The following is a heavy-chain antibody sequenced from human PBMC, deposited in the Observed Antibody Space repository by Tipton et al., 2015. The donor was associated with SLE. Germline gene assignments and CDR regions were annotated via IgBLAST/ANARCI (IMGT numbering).Heavy chain of an antibody. D-gene: IGHD3-3*01. CDR1: GFTFSSYA. CDR3: AKESGYDFWSGYPLFDY. V-gene: IGHV3-23*01. Sequence: SLRLSCAASGFTFSSYAMSWVRQAPGKGLEWVSAISGSGGSTYYADSVKGRFTISRDNSKNTLYLQMNGLRAEDTAVYYCAKESGYDFWSGYPLFDYWGQGTLVTVSS. CDR2: ISGSGGST. J-gene: IGHJ4*02.